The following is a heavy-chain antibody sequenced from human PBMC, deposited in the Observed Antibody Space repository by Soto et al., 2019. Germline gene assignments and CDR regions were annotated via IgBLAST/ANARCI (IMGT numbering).Heavy chain of an antibody. Sequence: QVQLVQSGAEVKKPGSSVKVSCKAPGGTFSTYAISWVRQAPGQGLEWMGGVIPIFGTPKYAQKFQGRVTITAEASTSTGYMELRSLRSEDTAVYYCARSQGGSSSLDIYYYYYYGMDVWGQGTTVTVSS. CDR2: VIPIFGTP. CDR1: GGTFSTYA. J-gene: IGHJ6*02. V-gene: IGHV1-69*01. D-gene: IGHD2-15*01. CDR3: ARSQGGSSSLDIYYYYYYGMDV.